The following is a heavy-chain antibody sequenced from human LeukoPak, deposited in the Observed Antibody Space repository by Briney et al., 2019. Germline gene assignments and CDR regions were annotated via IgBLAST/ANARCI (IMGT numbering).Heavy chain of an antibody. CDR3: ARVGYCTNGVCYKGDY. J-gene: IGHJ4*02. Sequence: ASVKVSCKASGYTFTGYYMHWVRQAAGQGLEWMGWINPNSGGTNYAQKFQGRVTMTRDTSISTAYMELSRLRSDDTAVYYCARVGYCTNGVCYKGDYWGQGTLVTVSS. D-gene: IGHD2-8*01. CDR2: INPNSGGT. CDR1: GYTFTGYY. V-gene: IGHV1-2*02.